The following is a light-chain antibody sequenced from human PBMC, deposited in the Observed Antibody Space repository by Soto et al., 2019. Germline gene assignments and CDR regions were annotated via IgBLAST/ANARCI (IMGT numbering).Light chain of an antibody. Sequence: QSALTQPASVSGSPGQSITISCTGTSSDVGAYNYVSWYQQHPGKAPKLMIYEVSNRPSGVSDRFSGSRSGNTASLTISGLQAEDESDYYCMCYAGGNNWVFGGGTKLTVL. J-gene: IGLJ3*02. CDR1: SSDVGAYNY. CDR3: MCYAGGNNWV. V-gene: IGLV2-14*01. CDR2: EVS.